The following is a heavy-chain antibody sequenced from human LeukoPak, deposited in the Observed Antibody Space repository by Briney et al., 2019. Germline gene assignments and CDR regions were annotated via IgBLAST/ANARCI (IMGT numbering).Heavy chain of an antibody. CDR3: ARDYGRSRDYGMDV. CDR2: INSDGSST. D-gene: IGHD3-10*01. CDR1: GFTYSNYW. V-gene: IGHV3-74*03. J-gene: IGHJ6*02. Sequence: GGSLRLSCAASGFTYSNYWMHWVRQAPGKGLVWVSRINSDGSSTTYADSVKGRFTISRDNAKNTLYLQMNSLRAEDTAVYYCARDYGRSRDYGMDVWGQGTTVTVSS.